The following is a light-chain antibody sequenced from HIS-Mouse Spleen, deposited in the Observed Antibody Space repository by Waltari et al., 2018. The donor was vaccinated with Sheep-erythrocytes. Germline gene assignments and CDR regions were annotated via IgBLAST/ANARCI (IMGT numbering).Light chain of an antibody. CDR2: EVS. V-gene: IGLV2-8*01. CDR3: SSYAGSNNYV. Sequence: SPGQSVTISCTGTSSDVGGYNYVSWYQQHPGKAPKLMIYEVSKRPSGVPDRFSGSKSGNTASLTVSGLQAEDEADYYCSSYAGSNNYVFGTGNKVTVL. CDR1: SSDVGGYNY. J-gene: IGLJ1*01.